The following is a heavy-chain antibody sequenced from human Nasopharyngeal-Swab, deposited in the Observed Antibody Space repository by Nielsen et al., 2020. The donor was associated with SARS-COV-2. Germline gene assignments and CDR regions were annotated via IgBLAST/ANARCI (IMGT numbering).Heavy chain of an antibody. V-gene: IGHV1-58*01. CDR3: AADRAAAGTGGMDV. J-gene: IGHJ6*02. CDR2: IVVGGGNT. D-gene: IGHD6-13*01. Sequence: WVRQAPGQRLEWIGWIVVGGGNTNYAQKFQERVTITRDMSTSTAYMELSSLRSEDTAVYYCAADRAAAGTGGMDVWGQGTTVTVSS.